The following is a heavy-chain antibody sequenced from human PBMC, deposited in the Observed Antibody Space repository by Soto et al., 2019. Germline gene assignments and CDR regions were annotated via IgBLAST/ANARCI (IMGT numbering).Heavy chain of an antibody. V-gene: IGHV4-30-4*01. J-gene: IGHJ4*02. D-gene: IGHD1-1*01. Sequence: SETLSLTCTVSGDSITLPNFHWRWIRQHPGKGLEWVGYIDYSGTTYYNPSLKSRIAISRDTSKNQFSLTLSSVTAADTALYFCVAAPNGNLFDYWGQGPQVTVSS. CDR1: GDSITLPNFH. CDR3: VAAPNGNLFDY. CDR2: IDYSGTT.